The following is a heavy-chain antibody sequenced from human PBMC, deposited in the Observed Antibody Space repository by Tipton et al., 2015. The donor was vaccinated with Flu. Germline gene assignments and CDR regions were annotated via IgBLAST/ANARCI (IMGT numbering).Heavy chain of an antibody. CDR3: AKWSLRGIVVVPAARAPFDY. CDR1: GFTFSSYG. D-gene: IGHD2-2*01. Sequence: EASGFTFSSYGMHWVRQAPGKGLEWVAVISYDGSNKYYADSVKGRFTISRDNSKNTLYLQMNSLRAEDTAVYYCAKWSLRGIVVVPAARAPFDYWGQGTLVTVSS. J-gene: IGHJ4*02. CDR2: ISYDGSNK. V-gene: IGHV3-30*18.